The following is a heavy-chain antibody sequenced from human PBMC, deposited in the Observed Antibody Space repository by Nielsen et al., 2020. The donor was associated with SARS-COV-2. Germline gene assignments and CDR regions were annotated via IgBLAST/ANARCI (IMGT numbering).Heavy chain of an antibody. V-gene: IGHV4-31*03. J-gene: IGHJ5*02. CDR2: TSYDGNT. Sequence: SETLSLTCTVSGDSITSGGSHWSWIRHHPSRGLEWLGFTSYDGNTYSNPSLESRLIISVDTSENQFSLRLNSVTAADTVIYFCARGAAWFDPWGQGTWVTVSS. CDR3: ARGAAWFDP. D-gene: IGHD2-15*01. CDR1: GDSITSGGSH.